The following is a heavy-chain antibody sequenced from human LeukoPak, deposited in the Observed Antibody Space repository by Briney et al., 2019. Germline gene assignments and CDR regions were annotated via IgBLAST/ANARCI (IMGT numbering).Heavy chain of an antibody. Sequence: GESLKISCKGSGYSFTSYWIGWVRQMPGKGLEGMGIIYPGDSDTRYSPSFQGQVTISADESISTAYLQWSSLKASDTAMYYCAKTYYDFWSGPPRYYYMDVWGKGTTVTVSS. J-gene: IGHJ6*03. D-gene: IGHD3-3*01. CDR1: GYSFTSYW. CDR3: AKTYYDFWSGPPRYYYMDV. CDR2: IYPGDSDT. V-gene: IGHV5-51*01.